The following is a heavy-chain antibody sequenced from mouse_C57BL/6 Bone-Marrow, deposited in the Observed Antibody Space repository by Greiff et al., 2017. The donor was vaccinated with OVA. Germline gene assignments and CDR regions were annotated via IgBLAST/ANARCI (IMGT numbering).Heavy chain of an antibody. V-gene: IGHV3-6*01. J-gene: IGHJ2*01. CDR2: ISYDGSN. Sequence: EVQLQESGPGLVKPSQSLSLTCSVTGYSITSGYYWNWIRQFPGNKLEWMGYISYDGSNNSNPSLKNRISITRDTSKNQFFLKLNSVTTEDTATYYCARGLRLRRGDFDYWGQGTTLTVSS. D-gene: IGHD2-4*01. CDR3: ARGLRLRRGDFDY. CDR1: GYSITSGYY.